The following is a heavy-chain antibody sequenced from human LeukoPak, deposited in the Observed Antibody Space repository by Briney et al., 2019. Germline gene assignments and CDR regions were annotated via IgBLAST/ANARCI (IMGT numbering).Heavy chain of an antibody. D-gene: IGHD3-22*01. V-gene: IGHV4-59*01. Sequence: PSETLSLTCTVSGGSISNYLWSWIRQPPGKGLEWIGYIYYSGSTNYNPSLKSRVTILVDTSKNQFSLKVSSVTAADTAVYYCARSRRYYDSSGYYSHWGQGTLVTVSS. CDR1: GGSISNYL. CDR3: ARSRRYYDSSGYYSH. CDR2: IYYSGST. J-gene: IGHJ4*02.